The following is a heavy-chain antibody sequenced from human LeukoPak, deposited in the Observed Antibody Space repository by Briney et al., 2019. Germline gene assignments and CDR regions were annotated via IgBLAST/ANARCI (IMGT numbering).Heavy chain of an antibody. CDR2: ISAYNGNT. CDR1: GYTFTSNG. Sequence: GASVKVSCKASGYTFTSNGISWVRQAPGQGLEWMGWISAYNGNTNYAQKLQGRVTMTTDTSTSTAYMELRSLRSDDTAVYYCARDSRGSDILTGYYDYWGQGTLVTVSS. CDR3: ARDSRGSDILTGYYDY. J-gene: IGHJ4*02. V-gene: IGHV1-18*01. D-gene: IGHD3-9*01.